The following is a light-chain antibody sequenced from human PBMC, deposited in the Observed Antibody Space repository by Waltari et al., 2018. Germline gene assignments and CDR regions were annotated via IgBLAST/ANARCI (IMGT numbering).Light chain of an antibody. J-gene: IGLJ1*01. CDR2: EVR. CDR3: CSFAGNSYV. CDR1: RTDVGPYKV. V-gene: IGLV2-23*02. Sequence: QSALTQPASMSGSPGQSITIPCPGTRTDVGPYKVASWSLQHPGKAPNPIIYEVRKPPSGISDRFSGSMSGSTASLTISRLQAEDEAEYYCCSFAGNSYVFGTGTKVTVL.